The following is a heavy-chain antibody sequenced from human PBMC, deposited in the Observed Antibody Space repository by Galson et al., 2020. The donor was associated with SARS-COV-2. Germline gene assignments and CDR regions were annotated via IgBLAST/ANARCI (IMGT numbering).Heavy chain of an antibody. CDR2: IYYSGST. V-gene: IGHV4-31*03. CDR3: AREWYYDSSVYYWEYAFEI. J-gene: IGHJ3*02. CDR1: GGSISSGGYY. D-gene: IGHD3-22*01. Sequence: SETLSLTCTVSGGSISSGGYYWSWIRQHPGKGLEWIGYIYYSGSTYYNPSLKSRVTISVDTSKNQFSLKLSSVTAADTAVYYCAREWYYDSSVYYWEYAFEICGQVTMVTVSS.